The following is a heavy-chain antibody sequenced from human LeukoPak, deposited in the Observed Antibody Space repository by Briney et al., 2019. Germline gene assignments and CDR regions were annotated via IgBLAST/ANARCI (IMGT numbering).Heavy chain of an antibody. CDR3: ARGDYAYYGMDV. V-gene: IGHV3-33*01. J-gene: IGHJ6*02. CDR2: IWYDGSNK. CDR1: GFTFSSYG. Sequence: GGSLRLSCAASGFTFSSYGMHWVRQAPGKGLGWVAVIWYDGSNKYYADSVKGRFTISRDNSKNTLYPQMNSLRAEDTAVYYCARGDYAYYGMDVWGQGTTVTVSS.